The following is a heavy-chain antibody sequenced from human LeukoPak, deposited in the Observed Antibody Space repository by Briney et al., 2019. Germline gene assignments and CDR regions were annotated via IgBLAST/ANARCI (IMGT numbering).Heavy chain of an antibody. CDR1: GYSFTNYW. V-gene: IGHV5-51*01. J-gene: IGHJ4*02. Sequence: GEPLKISFQGSGYSFTNYWIGWVRQMPGQGLEWMGIIYPGDSDTRYSPSFQGQVTMSADKSISTAYLQWSSLKASDTAMYYCARQTRYCGGDCNSSDYWGQGTLVTVSP. D-gene: IGHD2-21*02. CDR2: IYPGDSDT. CDR3: ARQTRYCGGDCNSSDY.